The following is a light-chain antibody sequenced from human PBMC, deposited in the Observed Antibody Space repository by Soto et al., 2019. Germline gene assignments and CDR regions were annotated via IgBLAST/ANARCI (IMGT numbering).Light chain of an antibody. Sequence: ETVMTQTPATLSVARGERATLSCRASQSVSNNLAWYQQKPGQAPRLLIYGASTRATGIPARFSGSGPGTEFTLTISSLQSEDFAVYYCQQYNNWPPVTFGPGTKVDIK. CDR3: QQYNNWPPVT. CDR2: GAS. V-gene: IGKV3-15*01. CDR1: QSVSNN. J-gene: IGKJ3*01.